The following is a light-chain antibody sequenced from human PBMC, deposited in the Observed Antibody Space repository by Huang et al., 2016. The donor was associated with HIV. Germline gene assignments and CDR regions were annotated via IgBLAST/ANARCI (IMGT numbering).Light chain of an antibody. Sequence: DIQMTQSPSSLSASVGDRVTITCRASQGIANSLAWYQQKPGKSPKLLLYAASRLESGVPARFSGSGSGTDYTLTISSLQPEDFTSYYCQQSYETPLTFGGGTKVEIK. CDR3: QQSYETPLT. J-gene: IGKJ4*01. CDR1: QGIANS. V-gene: IGKV1-NL1*01. CDR2: AAS.